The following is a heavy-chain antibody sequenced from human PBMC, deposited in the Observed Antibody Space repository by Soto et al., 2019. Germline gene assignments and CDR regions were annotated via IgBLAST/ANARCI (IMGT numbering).Heavy chain of an antibody. Sequence: QVQVVQSGAEVKKPGASVKVSCKTSGYTFTSFDIHWVRQATGQGLEWMGWVNPHSGNTGLAQKFQGRVTMTTNTSISTAYMELSSLISEDTAVYYCARYCSGGSCHRGVPDYWGQGTLVTVSS. CDR3: ARYCSGGSCHRGVPDY. J-gene: IGHJ4*02. V-gene: IGHV1-8*01. CDR2: VNPHSGNT. CDR1: GYTFTSFD. D-gene: IGHD2-15*01.